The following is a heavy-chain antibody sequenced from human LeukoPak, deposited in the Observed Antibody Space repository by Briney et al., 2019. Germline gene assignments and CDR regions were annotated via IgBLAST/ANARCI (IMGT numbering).Heavy chain of an antibody. CDR3: ARSSYYYGADAFDI. CDR1: GDSISSYY. CDR2: IYYSGST. Sequence: SSETLSLTCSVSGDSISSYYWSWIRQPPGKGLEWIGYIYYSGSTNYNPSLKSRVTISLDTSKNQFSLRLSSVTAADTAVYYCARSSYYYGADAFDIWGQGTMVTVSS. V-gene: IGHV4-59*01. D-gene: IGHD3-10*01. J-gene: IGHJ3*02.